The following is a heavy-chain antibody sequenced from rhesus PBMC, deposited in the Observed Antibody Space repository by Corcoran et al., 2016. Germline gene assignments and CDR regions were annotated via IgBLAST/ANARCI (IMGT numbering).Heavy chain of an antibody. CDR1: GLTVRSYW. CDR2: IYGSSI. J-gene: IGHJ4*01. V-gene: IGHV3-11*01. CDR3: TRYCTGSGCLLFDY. D-gene: IGHD2-21*01. Sequence: EVQLAESGGGLVQPGGSLRLSCAAPGLTVRSYWMSWVRQASVKGLECLSYIYGSSIYYGDSVKRRFTVSRDNARNSLYLQMNSLRAEDTAVYYCTRYCTGSGCLLFDYWGQGVLVTVSS.